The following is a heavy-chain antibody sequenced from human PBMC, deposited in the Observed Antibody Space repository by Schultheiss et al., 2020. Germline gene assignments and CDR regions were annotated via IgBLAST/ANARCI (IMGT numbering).Heavy chain of an antibody. CDR3: ARANYYDSSGYYYLDY. V-gene: IGHV4-61*08. CDR2: IYYSGST. J-gene: IGHJ4*02. Sequence: SQSLSLTCTVSRGSVISTDYYWSWIRQHPGKDLEWIGYIYYSGSTNYNPSLKSRVTISVDTSKNQFSLKLSSVTAADTAVYYCARANYYDSSGYYYLDYWGQGTLVTVSS. D-gene: IGHD3-22*01. CDR1: RGSVISTDYY.